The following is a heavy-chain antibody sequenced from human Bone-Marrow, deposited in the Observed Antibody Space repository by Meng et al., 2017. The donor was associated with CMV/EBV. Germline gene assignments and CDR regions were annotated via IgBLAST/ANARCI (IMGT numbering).Heavy chain of an antibody. CDR2: ITSNGGNT. V-gene: IGHV3-64*02. CDR1: GFSFSTSP. J-gene: IGHJ3*02. CDR3: ARRGNSYAFDI. Sequence: GESLKISCAASGFSFSTSPMPWVRQAPGKGLEYVSAITSNGGNTYYADSVKGRFTISRDNSKNTLYLQMGSLRAEDMAVYYCARRGNSYAFDIWAQGTMVTFSS. D-gene: IGHD4-23*01.